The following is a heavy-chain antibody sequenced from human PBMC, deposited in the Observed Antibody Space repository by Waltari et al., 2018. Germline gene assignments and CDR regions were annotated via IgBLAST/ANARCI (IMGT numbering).Heavy chain of an antibody. CDR3: MEPPTSSSHFDY. CDR2: IGSDRTT. J-gene: IGHJ4*02. Sequence: EVQLLESGGGLVQPGGSLRLSCAASGFTFSIAALSWVRQAPGKGLEWVSSIGSDRTTDYADSVRGRFTISRDDSMNTLYLQMNSLRAEDTAVYYCMEPPTSSSHFDYWGQGTLVTVSS. D-gene: IGHD1-1*01. V-gene: IGHV3-23*01. CDR1: GFTFSIAA.